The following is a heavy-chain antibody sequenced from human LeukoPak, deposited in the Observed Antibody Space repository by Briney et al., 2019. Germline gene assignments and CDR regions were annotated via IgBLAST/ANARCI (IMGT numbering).Heavy chain of an antibody. D-gene: IGHD3-22*01. CDR1: GFTFRSYA. V-gene: IGHV3-23*01. J-gene: IGHJ4*02. CDR2: ISGCGTII. Sequence: GGSLRLSCAASGFTFRSYAMSGVRQAPGKGLEWVSSISGCGTIIYYADSVKGRFTISRDNSKNTLFLQMNRLRAEDTAVYYCTRRPVVVITTSYFDYWGQGTLVTVSS. CDR3: TRRPVVVITTSYFDY.